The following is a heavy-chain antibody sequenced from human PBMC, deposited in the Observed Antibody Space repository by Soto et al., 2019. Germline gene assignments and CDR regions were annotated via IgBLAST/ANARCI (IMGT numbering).Heavy chain of an antibody. V-gene: IGHV1-18*01. J-gene: IGHJ4*02. CDR3: ARVVAGTTIDY. CDR1: GYTFSNHG. D-gene: IGHD6-19*01. CDR2: IGAYNGNT. Sequence: ASVKVACKASGYTFSNHGITWVRQAPGQGLEWMGWIGAYNGNTHYTQSLQGRVTMTTDTSTSTAYMELRGLRSDDTAVYYCARVVAGTTIDYWGQGTLVTVS.